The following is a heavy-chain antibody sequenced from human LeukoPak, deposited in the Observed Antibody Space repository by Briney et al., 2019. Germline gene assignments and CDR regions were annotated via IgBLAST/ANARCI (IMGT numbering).Heavy chain of an antibody. V-gene: IGHV4-39*07. Sequence: SETLSLTCTVSGGSISSSSYYWDCIRQPPGKGLECIGSIYYSGSTYYNPSLKSRVTISIDTSKNQFSLKLSSVTAADTAVYYCARRGGGAPPIWGQGTMVTVSS. CDR1: GGSISSSSYY. D-gene: IGHD3-16*01. J-gene: IGHJ3*02. CDR2: IYYSGST. CDR3: ARRGGGAPPI.